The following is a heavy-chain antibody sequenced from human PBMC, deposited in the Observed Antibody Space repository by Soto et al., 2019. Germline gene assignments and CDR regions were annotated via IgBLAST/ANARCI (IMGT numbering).Heavy chain of an antibody. V-gene: IGHV3-7*01. CDR3: ARDEYYYDSSGYSEYFDY. CDR1: GFTFSSYW. CDR2: IKQDGSEK. Sequence: GGSLRLSCAASGFTFSSYWMSWVRQAPGKGLEWVANIKQDGSEKYYVDSVKGRFTISRDNAKNSLYLQMNSLRAEDTAVYYCARDEYYYDSSGYSEYFDYWGQGTMVTVYS. J-gene: IGHJ4*02. D-gene: IGHD3-22*01.